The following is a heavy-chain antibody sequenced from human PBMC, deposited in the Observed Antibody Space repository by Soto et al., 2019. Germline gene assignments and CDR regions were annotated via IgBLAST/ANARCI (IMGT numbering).Heavy chain of an antibody. CDR3: AKDFKISGGHYGSLNYYYGMDV. Sequence: PGRSLRLSCEPSAFTFSAFGMHCVRQAPGQGLEWVAIISYDGILKYYADSVKGRFTISRDTSKSALYLQMNSLRPEDTAVYYCAKDFKISGGHYGSLNYYYGMDVWGQGTTVTVSS. CDR1: AFTFSAFG. V-gene: IGHV3-30*18. J-gene: IGHJ6*02. D-gene: IGHD3-10*01. CDR2: ISYDGILK.